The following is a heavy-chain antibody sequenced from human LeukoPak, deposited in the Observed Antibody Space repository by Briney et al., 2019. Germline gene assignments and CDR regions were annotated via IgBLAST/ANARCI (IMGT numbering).Heavy chain of an antibody. Sequence: GGSLRLSCVGSGFTLSIYWMYWIRQSPGKGLLWVARINPDGSIADYTDSVKGRFTISRDNVKNTLYLQMNSLRAEDTAVYYCVREGFFDYWGQGALVTVSS. V-gene: IGHV3-74*01. J-gene: IGHJ4*02. CDR1: GFTLSIYW. CDR3: VREGFFDY. CDR2: INPDGSIA.